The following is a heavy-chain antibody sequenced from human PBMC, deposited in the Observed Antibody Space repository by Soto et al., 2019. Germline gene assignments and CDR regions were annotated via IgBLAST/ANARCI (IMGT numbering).Heavy chain of an antibody. CDR1: GGYFSGYY. J-gene: IGHJ5*02. Sequence: QVQLQQWGAGLLKPSETLSLTCAVYGGYFSGYYWSWIRQPPGKGLEWIGEINHSGSTNYNPSLKSRVTISVDTSKNQFSLKLSSVTAADTAVYYCALGYCSGGSCTVGSWFDPWGQGTLVTVSS. CDR2: INHSGST. D-gene: IGHD2-15*01. CDR3: ALGYCSGGSCTVGSWFDP. V-gene: IGHV4-34*01.